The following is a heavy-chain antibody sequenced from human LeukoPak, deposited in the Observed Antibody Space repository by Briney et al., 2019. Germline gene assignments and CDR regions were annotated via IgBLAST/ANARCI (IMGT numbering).Heavy chain of an antibody. V-gene: IGHV5-51*01. CDR3: ARHRTSYYYDSSGTGAFDI. CDR1: GYSFTSYW. Sequence: GESLKISCKGSGYSFTSYWIGWVRQMPGKGLEWMGIIYPGDSDTRYSPSFQGQVTISADKSTSTAYLQWSSLKASDTAMYYCARHRTSYYYDSSGTGAFDIWGQGTMVTVSS. CDR2: IYPGDSDT. D-gene: IGHD3-22*01. J-gene: IGHJ3*02.